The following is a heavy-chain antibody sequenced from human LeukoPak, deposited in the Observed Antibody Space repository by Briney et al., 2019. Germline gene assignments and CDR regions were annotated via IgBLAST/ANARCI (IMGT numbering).Heavy chain of an antibody. V-gene: IGHV3-33*01. J-gene: IGHJ4*02. Sequence: GRSLRLSCAASGFTFSSYGMHWVRQAPGKGLEWVAVIWYDGSNKYYADSVKGRFTLSRDNSKNTLYLKMNSLTAEDTAVYYCARAEYSSSWDENEFDYWGQGTLVTVSS. CDR2: IWYDGSNK. D-gene: IGHD6-13*01. CDR1: GFTFSSYG. CDR3: ARAEYSSSWDENEFDY.